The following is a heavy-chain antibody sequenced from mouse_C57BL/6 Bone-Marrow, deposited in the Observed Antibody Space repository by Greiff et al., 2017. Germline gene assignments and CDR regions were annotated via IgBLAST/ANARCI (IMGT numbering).Heavy chain of an antibody. D-gene: IGHD2-1*01. CDR1: GYTFTSYG. CDR3: ARYGNYVGFAY. CDR2: IYPRSGNT. J-gene: IGHJ3*01. V-gene: IGHV1-81*01. Sequence: VQLQQSGAELARPGASVKLSCKASGYTFTSYGISWVKQRTGPGLEWIGEIYPRSGNTYYNEKFKGKATLPADKYYSTAYMELRSLTSDDSAVYFCARYGNYVGFAYWGQGTLVTVSA.